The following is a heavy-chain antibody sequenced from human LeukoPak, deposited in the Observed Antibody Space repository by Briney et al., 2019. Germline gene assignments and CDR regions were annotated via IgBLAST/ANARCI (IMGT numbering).Heavy chain of an antibody. CDR2: IYYSGST. CDR3: ARERRNYFDY. V-gene: IGHV4-59*12. Sequence: PSETLSLTCTVSGGSISSYYWSWIRQPPGKGLEWIGYIYYSGSTNYNPSLKSRVTISVDTSKNQFSLKLSSVTAADTVVYYCARERRNYFDYWGQGTLVTVSS. J-gene: IGHJ4*02. CDR1: GGSISSYY.